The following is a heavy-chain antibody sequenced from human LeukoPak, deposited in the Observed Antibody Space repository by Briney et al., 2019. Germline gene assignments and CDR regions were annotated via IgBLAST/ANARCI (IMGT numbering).Heavy chain of an antibody. CDR3: ARPDGGHFGLYGMDV. CDR2: IYYSGST. Sequence: PSETLSPTCTVSGDSISNYYWSWIRQPPGKGLEWIGYIYYSGSTNYNPSLKSRVTISLDMSKNQFSLKLSSVTAADTAVFYCARPDGGHFGLYGMDVWGQGTTVTVSS. CDR1: GDSISNYY. J-gene: IGHJ6*02. V-gene: IGHV4-59*08. D-gene: IGHD4-23*01.